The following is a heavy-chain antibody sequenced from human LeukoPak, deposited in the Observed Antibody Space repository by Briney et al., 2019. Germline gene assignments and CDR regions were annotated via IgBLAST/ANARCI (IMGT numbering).Heavy chain of an antibody. CDR1: GFTFSSYS. Sequence: HAGGSLRLSCAASGFTFSSYSMNWVRQAPGKGLEWVSYISSSSTIYYADPVKGRFTISRDNAKNSLYLQMNSLRAEDTAVYYCATHLTTVTTRGAFDIWGQGTMVTVSS. D-gene: IGHD4-17*01. CDR3: ATHLTTVTTRGAFDI. CDR2: ISSSSTI. V-gene: IGHV3-48*01. J-gene: IGHJ3*02.